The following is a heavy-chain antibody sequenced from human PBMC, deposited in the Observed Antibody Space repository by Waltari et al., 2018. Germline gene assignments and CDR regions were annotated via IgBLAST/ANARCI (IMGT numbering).Heavy chain of an antibody. D-gene: IGHD5-12*01. V-gene: IGHV3-64*01. CDR1: GFTFSSYA. CDR3: ARMQVEMATISAFDI. J-gene: IGHJ3*02. Sequence: EVQLVESGGGLVQPGGSLRLSCAASGFTFSSYAMHWVRQAPGKGLEYVSAISSNGGSTYYANSVKGRFTISRDNSKNTLSRQMGSLRPEDMGVYYCARMQVEMATISAFDIWGQGTMVTVSS. CDR2: ISSNGGST.